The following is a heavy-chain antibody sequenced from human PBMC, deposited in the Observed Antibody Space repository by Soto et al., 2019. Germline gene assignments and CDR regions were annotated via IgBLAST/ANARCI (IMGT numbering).Heavy chain of an antibody. Sequence: QVHLQESGPGLVKPSQTLSLTCTVSGGSISSGGYFWIWIRQHPVKGMEWLGYIYHSGSTYYNPSLKSRASISVDTSKNHFSLKLTSVTAADTAVYYCASGAVAGFDYWGQGILVTVSS. V-gene: IGHV4-31*03. CDR1: GGSISSGGYF. D-gene: IGHD6-19*01. J-gene: IGHJ4*02. CDR3: ASGAVAGFDY. CDR2: IYHSGST.